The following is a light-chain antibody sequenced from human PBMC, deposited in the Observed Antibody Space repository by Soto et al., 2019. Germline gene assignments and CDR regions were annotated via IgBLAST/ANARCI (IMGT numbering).Light chain of an antibody. CDR1: QSISSW. Sequence: MNITQSPWRISEAGAERVTISCRAGQSISSWLAWYQQKPGKAPKLLIYDASSLESGVPSRFSGSGSGTEFTLTISSLQPDDFATYYCQQYNSYSPTFGQGTKVDIK. CDR3: QQYNSYSPT. CDR2: DAS. V-gene: IGKV1-5*01. J-gene: IGKJ1*01.